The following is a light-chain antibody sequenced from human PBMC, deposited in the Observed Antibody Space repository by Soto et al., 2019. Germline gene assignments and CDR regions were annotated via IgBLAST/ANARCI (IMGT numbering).Light chain of an antibody. CDR3: QSYDSINPVV. J-gene: IGLJ2*01. Sequence: NFMLTQPHSVSEAPGKTVTISCTRSSGSIARNYVQWYQQRPGSAPTTLIYEDNERPSGVPDRFSGSIDSSSNSASLTISGLTTEDAAHYECQSYDSINPVVFGGRTKLTVL. CDR2: EDN. CDR1: SGSIARNY. V-gene: IGLV6-57*04.